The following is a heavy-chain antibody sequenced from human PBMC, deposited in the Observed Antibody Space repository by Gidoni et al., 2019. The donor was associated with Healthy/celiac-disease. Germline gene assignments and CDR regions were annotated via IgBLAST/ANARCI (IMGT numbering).Heavy chain of an antibody. V-gene: IGHV3-21*01. CDR1: GFTFTSYS. J-gene: IGHJ4*02. CDR2: ISSSSIYI. Sequence: EVQLVESGGGLVKPGGSLRLSCAASGFTFTSYSMNWVRQAPGKGLEWVSSISSSSIYIYYADSLKGRFTISRDNAKNSLYLQMNSLRAEDTAVYYCARGGSSGYYYVLGYWGQGTLVTVSS. D-gene: IGHD3-22*01. CDR3: ARGGSSGYYYVLGY.